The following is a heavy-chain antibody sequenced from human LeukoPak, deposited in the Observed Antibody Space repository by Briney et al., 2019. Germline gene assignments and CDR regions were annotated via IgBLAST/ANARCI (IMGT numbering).Heavy chain of an antibody. CDR2: ISSGNSFI. D-gene: IGHD4-11*01. J-gene: IGHJ4*02. Sequence: PGGSLRLSCAASGFTFSTYTMNWVRQAPGKGLEWVSSISSGNSFIYYADSVKGRFIVSRDNAKNSVYLQMNSLRAEDTAVYYCATMSTVIRPFDYWGQGTLVTVSS. V-gene: IGHV3-21*01. CDR3: ATMSTVIRPFDY. CDR1: GFTFSTYT.